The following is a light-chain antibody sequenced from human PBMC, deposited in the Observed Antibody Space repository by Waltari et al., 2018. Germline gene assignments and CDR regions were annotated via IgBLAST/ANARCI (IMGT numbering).Light chain of an antibody. CDR1: SGYSSNV. CDR3: QTGGHGTWV. CDR2: DNSDGSH. J-gene: IGLJ3*02. Sequence: LVLTQSPSASASLGASVKLTCTLSSGYSSNVITWLQQKPGKGPRYLMKDNSDGSHRKGDDIPDRFSASNSGTEYYVTISSLQSEDEADYYCQTGGHGTWVFGGGTKLTVL. V-gene: IGLV4-69*01.